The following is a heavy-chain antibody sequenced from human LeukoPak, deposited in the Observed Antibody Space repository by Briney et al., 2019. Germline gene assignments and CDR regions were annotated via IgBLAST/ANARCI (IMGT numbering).Heavy chain of an antibody. CDR2: IKKDGSEK. V-gene: IGHV3-7*01. J-gene: IGHJ4*02. CDR3: ARLREYDFWSADYFPQRGWYVDY. CDR1: GFAFSRFW. Sequence: PGGSLRLSCEVSGFAFSRFWMSWVRQAPGKGLEWVANIKKDGSEKHYVDSVKGRFTISRDTAKNSLYLQMSSLRTEDTAVYYCARLREYDFWSADYFPQRGWYVDYWGQGALVTVSS. D-gene: IGHD3-3*01.